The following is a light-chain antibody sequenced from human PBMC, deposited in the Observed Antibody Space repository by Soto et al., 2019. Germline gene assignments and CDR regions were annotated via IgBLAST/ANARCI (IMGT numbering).Light chain of an antibody. CDR3: CSYAGSYNYV. CDR2: DVT. V-gene: IGLV2-11*01. CDR1: SSDVAGYNF. J-gene: IGLJ1*01. Sequence: QSVLTQPRSVSWSPGQSVTISCIGTSSDVAGYNFVSWYQQHPGKAPKLMIYDVTKRPSGVPDRFSGSKSGYTASLTISGLQAEDEADYYCCSYAGSYNYVFGTGTKVTVL.